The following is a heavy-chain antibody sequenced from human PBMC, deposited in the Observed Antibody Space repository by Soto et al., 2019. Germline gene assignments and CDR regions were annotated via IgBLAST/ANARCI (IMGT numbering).Heavy chain of an antibody. CDR3: ARGRAEDYYYGMDV. CDR1: GGSISSSNW. J-gene: IGHJ6*02. V-gene: IGHV4-4*02. CDR2: IYHSGIT. Sequence: QVQLQESGPGLVKPSGTLSLTCAVSGGSISSSNWWSWVRQPPGKGLEWIAEIYHSGITNYNPSLKSRVTILVDKPKNQFSLKLSSVTAADTAVYYCARGRAEDYYYGMDVWGQGTTVTVSS.